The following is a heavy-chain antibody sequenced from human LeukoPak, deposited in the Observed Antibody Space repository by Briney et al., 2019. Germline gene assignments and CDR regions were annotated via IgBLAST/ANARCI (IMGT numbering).Heavy chain of an antibody. CDR1: GGTFSSYA. J-gene: IGHJ6*03. CDR3: ARALYYDFWSGYPPRTRYYYYYVDV. V-gene: IGHV1-69*01. D-gene: IGHD3-3*01. CDR2: IIPIFGTA. Sequence: SVKVSCKASGGTFSSYAISWVRQAPGQGLEWMGGIIPIFGTANYAQKFQGRVTITADESTSTAYMELSSLRSEDTAVYYCARALYYDFWSGYPPRTRYYYYYVDVWGKETTVTVSS.